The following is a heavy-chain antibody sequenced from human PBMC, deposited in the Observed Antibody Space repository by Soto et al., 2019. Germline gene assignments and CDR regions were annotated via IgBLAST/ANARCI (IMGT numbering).Heavy chain of an antibody. CDR3: ARSPRGGGFDY. CDR2: INAGNGNT. V-gene: IGHV1-3*01. D-gene: IGHD3-10*01. J-gene: IGHJ4*02. Sequence: ASVKVSCKASGYTFTSYAMHWVRQAPGQRLEWMGWINAGNGNTKYSQKFQGRVTMTTDTSTSTAYMELRSLRSDDTAVYYCARSPRGGGFDYWGQGTLVTVSS. CDR1: GYTFTSYA.